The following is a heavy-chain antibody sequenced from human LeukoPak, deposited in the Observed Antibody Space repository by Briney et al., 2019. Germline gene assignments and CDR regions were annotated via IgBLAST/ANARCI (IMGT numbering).Heavy chain of an antibody. Sequence: GGSLRLSCAASGFTFDDYTMHWVRQAPGKGLEWVSSISSSSSYTFYADSVKGRFTISRDNAKNSLYLQMNSLRVEDTAVYYCARDLGVDYGAHGWFDPWGQGTLVTVSS. D-gene: IGHD4-17*01. J-gene: IGHJ5*02. CDR3: ARDLGVDYGAHGWFDP. CDR2: ISSSSSYT. CDR1: GFTFDDYT. V-gene: IGHV3-21*01.